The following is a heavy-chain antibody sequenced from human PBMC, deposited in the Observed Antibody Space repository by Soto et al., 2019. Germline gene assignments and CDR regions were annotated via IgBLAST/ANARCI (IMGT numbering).Heavy chain of an antibody. Sequence: TLSVTCTVSGGAVSSGTYYWSWIRQPPGKGLEWIGHIYFTGSTNYNPSLKSRVTMSLDTSRNQFSLKLSSVTAADTAVYYCTRGPPRVQWFDPWGLGTQVTV. CDR2: IYFTGST. V-gene: IGHV4-61*01. CDR3: TRGPPRVQWFDP. CDR1: GGAVSSGTYY. J-gene: IGHJ5*02.